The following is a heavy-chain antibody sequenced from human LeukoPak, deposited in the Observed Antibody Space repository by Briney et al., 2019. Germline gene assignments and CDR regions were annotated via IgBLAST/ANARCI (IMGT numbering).Heavy chain of an antibody. CDR2: IYSGGST. J-gene: IGHJ4*02. D-gene: IGHD5-24*01. CDR3: ARVLRDGYSDY. V-gene: IGHV3-53*01. CDR1: GFTVSSNY. Sequence: GGSLRLSCAASGFTVSSNYMSWVRQAPGKGLEWVPVIYSGGSTYYADSVKGRFTISRDNSKNTLYLQMNSLRAEDTAVYYCARVLRDGYSDYWGQGTLVTVSS.